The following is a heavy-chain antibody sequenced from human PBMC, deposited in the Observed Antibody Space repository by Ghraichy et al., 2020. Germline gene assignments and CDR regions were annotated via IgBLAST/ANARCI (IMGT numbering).Heavy chain of an antibody. J-gene: IGHJ5*02. CDR3: ARSSSSTSCRFDP. Sequence: LSCTVSGGSISSYYWSWIRQPPGKGLEWIGYIYYSGSTNYNPSLKSRVTISVDTSKNQFSLKLSSVTAADTAVYYCARSSSSTSCRFDPWGQGTLVTVSS. V-gene: IGHV4-59*01. D-gene: IGHD2-2*01. CDR2: IYYSGST. CDR1: GGSISSYY.